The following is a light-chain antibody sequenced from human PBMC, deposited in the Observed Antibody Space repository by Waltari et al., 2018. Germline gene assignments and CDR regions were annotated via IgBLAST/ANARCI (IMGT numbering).Light chain of an antibody. V-gene: IGLV2-14*01. J-gene: IGLJ1*01. Sequence: QSALTQPASVSGSPGQSITISCSGTDSDVGAYDFVSWYQQHPGQAPPLIIYEVSNRPSGISNRFSASKSGNTASLTISGLQAEDEADYYCSSYTTSSAPGVFGTGTRVTVL. CDR3: SSYTTSSAPGV. CDR1: DSDVGAYDF. CDR2: EVS.